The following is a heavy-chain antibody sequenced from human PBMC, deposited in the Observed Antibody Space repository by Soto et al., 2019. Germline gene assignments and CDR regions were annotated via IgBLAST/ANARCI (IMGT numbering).Heavy chain of an antibody. CDR2: ISFDGSSK. V-gene: IGHV3-30-3*01. D-gene: IGHD1-26*01. CDR1: GFTFSRYA. Sequence: QVQLVESGGGVVQPGRSLRLSCAASGFTFSRYAMHWVRQAPGKGLEWLAVISFDGSSKIYADFVKGRFTISRDSSKSTLYLDLRPEDTAVYYCARDGGGSYPDWYFDFWGRGTLVTVSS. CDR3: ARDGGGSYPDWYFDF. J-gene: IGHJ2*01.